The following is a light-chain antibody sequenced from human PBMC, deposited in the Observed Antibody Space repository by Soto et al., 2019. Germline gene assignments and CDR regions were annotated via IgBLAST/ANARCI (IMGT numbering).Light chain of an antibody. CDR3: QQYGGSPRT. V-gene: IGKV3-20*01. CDR1: QSVSSSY. Sequence: EIVLTQSPGTLSLSPGERATLSCRASQSVSSSYLAWYQHKPGQAPRLLIFGASSRATGIPDRFSGSGSGTDFTLTISRLEPEDFAVYYCQQYGGSPRTFGGGTKVGIK. CDR2: GAS. J-gene: IGKJ4*01.